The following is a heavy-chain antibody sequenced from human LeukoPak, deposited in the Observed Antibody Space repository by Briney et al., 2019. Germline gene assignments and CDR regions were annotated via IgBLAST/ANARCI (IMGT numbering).Heavy chain of an antibody. J-gene: IGHJ6*03. V-gene: IGHV3-23*01. D-gene: IGHD6-13*01. CDR1: GFTFSSYA. CDR3: ARELWHSSYNYMDV. CDR2: ISGSGGST. Sequence: GGSLRLSCAASGFTFSSYAMSWVRQAPGKGLEWVSAISGSGGSTYYADSVKGRFTISRDNSKNTLYLQMNSLRAEDTAVYYCARELWHSSYNYMDVWGKGTTITVSS.